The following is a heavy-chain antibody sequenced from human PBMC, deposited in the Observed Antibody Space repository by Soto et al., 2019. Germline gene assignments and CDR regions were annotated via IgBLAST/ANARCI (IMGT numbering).Heavy chain of an antibody. V-gene: IGHV1-2*04. D-gene: IGHD1-26*01. CDR1: GYTFTGYY. Sequence: ASVKVSCKASGYTFTGYYMHWVRQAPGQGLERMGWINPNSGGTNYAQKFQGWVTMTRDTSISTAYMELSRLRSEDTAVYYCATGGARGYYYGMDVWGQGTTVTVSS. CDR3: ATGGARGYYYGMDV. J-gene: IGHJ6*02. CDR2: INPNSGGT.